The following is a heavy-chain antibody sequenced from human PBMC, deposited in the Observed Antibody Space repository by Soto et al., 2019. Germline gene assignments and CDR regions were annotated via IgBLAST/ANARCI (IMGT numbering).Heavy chain of an antibody. CDR3: AKDPITFGGVIVSYFDY. CDR1: GFTFSSYG. CDR2: ISYDGSNK. J-gene: IGHJ4*02. Sequence: GGSLRLSCAASGFTFSSYGMHWVRQAPGKGLEWVAVISYDGSNKYYADSVKGRFTISRDNSKNTLYLQMNSLRAEDTAVYYCAKDPITFGGVIVSYFDYWGQGTLVTVSS. V-gene: IGHV3-30*18. D-gene: IGHD3-16*02.